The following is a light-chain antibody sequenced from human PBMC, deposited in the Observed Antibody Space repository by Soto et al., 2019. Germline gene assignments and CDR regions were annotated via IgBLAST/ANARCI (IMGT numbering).Light chain of an antibody. CDR2: WAS. J-gene: IGKJ1*01. V-gene: IGKV4-1*01. CDR3: QQYFRPWS. CDR1: QSVLYSSNNKNY. Sequence: DIVMTQSPDSLAVSLGERATINCKSSQSVLYSSNNKNYLAWYQQKPGQPPKLLIYWASTRESGVPDRFSGSGYMKDLTLTISSLQAEDLAVYYCQQYFRPWSFGQGTKLEIK.